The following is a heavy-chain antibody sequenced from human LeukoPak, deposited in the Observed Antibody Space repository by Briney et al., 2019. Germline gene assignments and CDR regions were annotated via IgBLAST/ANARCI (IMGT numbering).Heavy chain of an antibody. D-gene: IGHD1-26*01. CDR1: GYTFTSYW. J-gene: IGHJ6*03. Sequence: GGALKISCKGSGYTFTSYWIAWVGQIPGERLEGMGKIFPGDPDRRYSPSFQGLVTISADKSVSTAYLQWSSLRASDTAMYYCARHGKPAGSYGPYYYYYYYMDVWGKGTTVTVSS. V-gene: IGHV5-51*01. CDR2: IFPGDPDR. CDR3: ARHGKPAGSYGPYYYYYYYMDV.